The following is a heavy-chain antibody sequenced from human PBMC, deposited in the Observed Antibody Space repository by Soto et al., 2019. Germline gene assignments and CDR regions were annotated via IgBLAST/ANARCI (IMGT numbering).Heavy chain of an antibody. CDR1: GGSISSYY. V-gene: IGHV4-59*08. Sequence: SETLSLTCTVSGGSISSYYWSWIRQPPGKGLEWIGYIYYSGSTNYNPSLKSRVTISVDTSKNQFSLKLSSVTAADTAVYYCDIVTYDSFIAYSYYFDLWGQGTLVTVSS. CDR2: IYYSGST. CDR3: DIVTYDSFIAYSYYFDL. J-gene: IGHJ4*02. D-gene: IGHD3-9*01.